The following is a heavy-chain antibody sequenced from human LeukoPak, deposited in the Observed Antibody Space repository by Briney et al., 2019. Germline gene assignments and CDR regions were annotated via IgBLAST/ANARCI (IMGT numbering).Heavy chain of an antibody. V-gene: IGHV3-30-3*01. D-gene: IGHD6-19*01. CDR1: GFTFSSYA. Sequence: GRSLRLSCVASGFTFSSYAMHRVRQAPGKGLEWVALISYDGSNKYYADSVKGRFTISRDNSKNTLYLQMNSLRAEDTAVYYCARGGVYSSGSYYLYYFDYWGQGTLVTVSS. CDR2: ISYDGSNK. CDR3: ARGGVYSSGSYYLYYFDY. J-gene: IGHJ4*02.